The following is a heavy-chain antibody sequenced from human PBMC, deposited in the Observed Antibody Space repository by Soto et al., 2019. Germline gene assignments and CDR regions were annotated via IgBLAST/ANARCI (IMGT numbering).Heavy chain of an antibody. Sequence: QVQLVQSGAEVKKPGSSVKVSCKASGYTFTSYDINWVRQAPGQGLEYLGWMNPNSGNTGYVQKFQGRVTMTRNSSISTAYMELRSLRSEDTAVYYCAIGIKYGDYSRWFDPWCQGTLVTVSS. CDR2: MNPNSGNT. D-gene: IGHD4-17*01. V-gene: IGHV1-8*01. J-gene: IGHJ5*02. CDR1: GYTFTSYD. CDR3: AIGIKYGDYSRWFDP.